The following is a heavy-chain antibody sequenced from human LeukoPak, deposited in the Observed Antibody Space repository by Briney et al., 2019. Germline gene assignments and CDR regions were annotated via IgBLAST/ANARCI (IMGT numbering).Heavy chain of an antibody. V-gene: IGHV4-59*01. J-gene: IGHJ5*02. D-gene: IGHD6-6*01. CDR1: GGSFSGYY. CDR3: ARGSYSSSSGGWFDP. Sequence: SETLSLTCAVYGGSFSGYYWSWVRQPPGKGLEWIGYIYYSGSTNYNPSLKSRVTISVDTSKNQFSLKLSSVTAADTAVYYCARGSYSSSSGGWFDPWGQGTLVTVSS. CDR2: IYYSGST.